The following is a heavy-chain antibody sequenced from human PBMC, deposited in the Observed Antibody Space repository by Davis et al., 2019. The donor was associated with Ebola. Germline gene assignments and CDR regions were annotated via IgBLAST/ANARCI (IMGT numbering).Heavy chain of an antibody. D-gene: IGHD4-11*01. CDR3: ATQYSNGWFDP. J-gene: IGHJ5*02. V-gene: IGHV4-59*11. Sequence: SETLSLTCTVSGGSISSHYWSWIRQPPGKGLEWIGYIHYSGTTSKNPSLKSRVTMSVEMSKNQFSLKLSSVTAAATAVYYCATQYSNGWFDPWCQGTLVTVSS. CDR2: IHYSGTT. CDR1: GGSISSHY.